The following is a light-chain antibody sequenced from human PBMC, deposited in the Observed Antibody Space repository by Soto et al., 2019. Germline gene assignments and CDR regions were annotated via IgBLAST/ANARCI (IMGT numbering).Light chain of an antibody. CDR1: QSVLYSSNNKNY. CDR3: HS. CDR2: WAS. Sequence: DIVMTQSPDSLAVSLGERATINCKSSQSVLYSSNNKNYLAWYQQKPGQPPKLLIYWASTRESGVPDRFSGSGSGRDFTLTISSLQAEDVAVYYCHSLGQGTKLEIK. J-gene: IGKJ2*01. V-gene: IGKV4-1*01.